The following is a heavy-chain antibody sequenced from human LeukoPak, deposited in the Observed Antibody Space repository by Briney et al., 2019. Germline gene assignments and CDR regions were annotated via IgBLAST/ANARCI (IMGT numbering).Heavy chain of an antibody. CDR2: ISSSTTYT. CDR1: GFTFSDYY. Sequence: PGGSLRLSCAASGFTFSDYYMTWIRQAPGKGLEWVSYISSSTTYTNYADSVKGRFTISRDNAKNALCLQLNSLSADDTAVYYCARDQVTTVTTQWGSYAFDIWGQGTMVTVSS. D-gene: IGHD4-17*01. CDR3: ARDQVTTVTTQWGSYAFDI. J-gene: IGHJ3*02. V-gene: IGHV3-11*06.